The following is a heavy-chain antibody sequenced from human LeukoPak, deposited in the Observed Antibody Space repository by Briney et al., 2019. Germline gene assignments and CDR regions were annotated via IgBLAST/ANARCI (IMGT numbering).Heavy chain of an antibody. CDR3: ARDIFWYCGGDCPAFDI. V-gene: IGHV3-23*01. D-gene: IGHD2-21*02. CDR1: GFTFSSYG. Sequence: PGGSLRLSCAASGFTFSSYGMNWVRQAPGKGLEWVSGISGSGGSTYYADSVKGRFTISRDNSKNTLYLQMNSLRGEDTAVYYCARDIFWYCGGDCPAFDIWGQGTMVTVSS. J-gene: IGHJ3*02. CDR2: ISGSGGST.